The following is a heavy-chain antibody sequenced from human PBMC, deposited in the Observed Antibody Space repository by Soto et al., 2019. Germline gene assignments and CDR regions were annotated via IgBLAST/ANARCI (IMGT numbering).Heavy chain of an antibody. J-gene: IGHJ5*02. Sequence: QVQLVESGGGVVQPGRSLRLSCAASGFTFSHYAMHWVRQVPGKGLEWVSFISYDGSNKYYADSVKDRFTVSRDNSKNVLYLQMNSLRTEDAAVYYCARDKSPYSIILTNNWFDPWGQGTLVTVSS. CDR3: ARDKSPYSIILTNNWFDP. D-gene: IGHD6-13*01. V-gene: IGHV3-30-3*01. CDR1: GFTFSHYA. CDR2: ISYDGSNK.